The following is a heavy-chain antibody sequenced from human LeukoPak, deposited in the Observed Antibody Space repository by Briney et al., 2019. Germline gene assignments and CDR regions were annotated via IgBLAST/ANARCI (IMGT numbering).Heavy chain of an antibody. V-gene: IGHV5-51*01. D-gene: IGHD3-22*01. CDR2: IYPGDSDT. J-gene: IGHJ4*02. CDR3: ARHPNYYDSSGYYELGIDY. CDR1: GYSFTSYW. Sequence: GESLKISCKGSGYSFTSYWIGWVRQMPGKGLEWMGIIYPGDSDTRYSPSFRGQVTISADKSISTAYLQWSSLKASDTAMYYCARHPNYYDSSGYYELGIDYWGQGTLVTVSS.